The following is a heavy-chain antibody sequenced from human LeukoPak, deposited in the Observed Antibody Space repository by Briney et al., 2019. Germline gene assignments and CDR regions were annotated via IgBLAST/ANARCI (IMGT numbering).Heavy chain of an antibody. CDR1: GGSISSSSYY. V-gene: IGHV4-39*07. D-gene: IGHD6-13*01. CDR2: IYYSGST. CDR3: ARGESGGSAGLFDY. J-gene: IGHJ4*02. Sequence: PSETLSLACTVSGGSISSSSYYWGWIRQPPGKGLEWIGSIYYSGSTYYNPSLKSRVTISVDTSKNQFSLKLSSVTAAVTAVYYCARGESGGSAGLFDYWGQGTLVTVSS.